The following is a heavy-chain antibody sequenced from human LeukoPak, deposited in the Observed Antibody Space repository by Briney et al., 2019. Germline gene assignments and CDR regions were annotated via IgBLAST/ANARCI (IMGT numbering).Heavy chain of an antibody. J-gene: IGHJ4*02. CDR1: GGSFSGYY. D-gene: IGHD1-26*01. CDR3: ARGGVGAINY. V-gene: IGHV4-34*01. CDR2: IHYRGST. Sequence: SETLSLTCAVYGGSFSGYYWSWIRQPPGKGLEWIGEIHYRGSTNYDPSLRSRVTISVDTSKNQFSLKLSSVTAADTAVYYCARGGVGAINYWGQGTLVTVSS.